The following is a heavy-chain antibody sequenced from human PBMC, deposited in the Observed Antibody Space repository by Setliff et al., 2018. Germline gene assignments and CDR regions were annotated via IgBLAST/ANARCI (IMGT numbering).Heavy chain of an antibody. V-gene: IGHV3-15*01. CDR2: IKSKTDGGTT. Sequence: PGGSLRLSCAASGFTFSNAWMSWVRQAPGKGLEWVGRIKSKTDGGTTDYAAPVKGRFTISRDDSKNTLYLQMNSLKTEDTAVYYCTTDNAGVNGDYADYYYYYGLDVWGQGTTVTVSS. CDR3: TTDNAGVNGDYADYYYYYGLDV. J-gene: IGHJ6*02. D-gene: IGHD4-17*01. CDR1: GFTFSNAW.